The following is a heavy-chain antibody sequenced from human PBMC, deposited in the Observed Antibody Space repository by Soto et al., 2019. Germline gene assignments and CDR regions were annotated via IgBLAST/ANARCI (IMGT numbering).Heavy chain of an antibody. V-gene: IGHV2-26*01. CDR3: ARTPGEIVVVVAASARDYFRYYYGMDV. Sequence: SGPTLVNPTETLTLTCTVSGFSLSNARMGVSWIRQPPGEALEWLAHIFSNDEKSYSTSLKSRLTISKDTSKSQVVLTMTNMDPVDTATYYCARTPGEIVVVVAASARDYFRYYYGMDVWGQGTTVTVAS. CDR1: GFSLSNARMG. CDR2: IFSNDEK. D-gene: IGHD2-15*01. J-gene: IGHJ6*02.